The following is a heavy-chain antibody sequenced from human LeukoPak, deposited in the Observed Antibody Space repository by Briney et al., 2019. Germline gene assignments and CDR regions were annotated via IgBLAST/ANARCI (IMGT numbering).Heavy chain of an antibody. V-gene: IGHV3-23*01. J-gene: IGHJ5*02. CDR2: ISGSGYDT. Sequence: GGSLRLSCAASGFTFSNYVMSWVRRAPGKGLEWVSAISGSGYDTDYAASVKGRFTISRDNSKNTLYLQMNSLRADDTAVYYCAKLAIVGNWFDPWGQGTLVTVSS. CDR3: AKLAIVGNWFDP. CDR1: GFTFSNYV. D-gene: IGHD3-22*01.